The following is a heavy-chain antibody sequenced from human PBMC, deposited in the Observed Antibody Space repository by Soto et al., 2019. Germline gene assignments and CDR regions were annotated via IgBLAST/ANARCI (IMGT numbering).Heavy chain of an antibody. CDR3: AKGLLSSTDTAMVRTLWFGAEQQDDPDLYGMDV. CDR1: GGTFSSYA. D-gene: IGHD5-18*01. J-gene: IGHJ6*02. Sequence: SVKVSCKASGGTFSSYAISWVRQAPGQGLEWMGGIIPIFGTANYAQKFQGRVTITADESTSTAYMELSSLRSEDTAVYYCAKGLLSSTDTAMVRTLWFGAEQQDDPDLYGMDVWGQGTTVTVSS. V-gene: IGHV1-69*13. CDR2: IIPIFGTA.